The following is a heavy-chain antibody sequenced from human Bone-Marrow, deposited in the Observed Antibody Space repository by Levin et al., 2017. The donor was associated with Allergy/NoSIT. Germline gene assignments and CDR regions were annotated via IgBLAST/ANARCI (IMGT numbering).Heavy chain of an antibody. CDR1: GFIFGDYA. D-gene: IGHD3-3*01. J-gene: IGHJ4*02. CDR2: IRNKTYGGTT. Sequence: KPGGSLRLSCTASGFIFGDYAVSWFRQAPGKGLEWVGFIRNKTYGGTTEYAASVKRRFTISRDDSKSIAYLQMSSLKIEDTAVYYCSRGLISIFGVVSEFDYWGQGTLVTVSS. V-gene: IGHV3-49*05. CDR3: SRGLISIFGVVSEFDY.